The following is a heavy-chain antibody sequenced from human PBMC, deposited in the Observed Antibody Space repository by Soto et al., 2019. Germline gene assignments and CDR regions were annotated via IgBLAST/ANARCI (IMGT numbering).Heavy chain of an antibody. D-gene: IGHD2-15*01. J-gene: IGHJ5*02. Sequence: PSETLSLTCTVSGGSISSSYGSWIRQPPGKGLEWLAYIYDDGSANYNPSLKSRATISLDMSKNQFSLKLTSVTAADTAVYYCARDKYCSGGSCRKNWFDPWGQGTLVTVSS. CDR1: GGSISSSY. V-gene: IGHV4-59*01. CDR2: IYDDGSA. CDR3: ARDKYCSGGSCRKNWFDP.